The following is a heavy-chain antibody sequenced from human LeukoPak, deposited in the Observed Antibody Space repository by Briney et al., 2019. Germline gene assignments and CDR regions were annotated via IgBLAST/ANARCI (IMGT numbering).Heavy chain of an antibody. V-gene: IGHV3-33*01. CDR1: GFTFNHYG. CDR3: ARDHRPEIQYYYMDV. Sequence: GRSLRLSCAAAGFTFNHYGMHWVRQAPGKGLEWVAALLYDGNTKHYADSVKGRFTISRDISKNTFYLQMNSLTAEDTAVYYCARDHRPEIQYYYMDVWGTGTTVAVSS. J-gene: IGHJ6*03. D-gene: IGHD1-14*01. CDR2: LLYDGNTK.